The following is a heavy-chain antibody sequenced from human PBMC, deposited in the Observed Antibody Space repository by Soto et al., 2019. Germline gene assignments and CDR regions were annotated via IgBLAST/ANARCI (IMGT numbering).Heavy chain of an antibody. D-gene: IGHD6-19*01. CDR1: GFTFSGSA. V-gene: IGHV3-73*01. J-gene: IGHJ6*02. CDR3: AIHERDSSGWYGHYYYGMDV. CDR2: IRSKANSYAT. Sequence: GGSLRLSCAAPGFTFSGSAMHWVRQASGKGLEWVGRIRSKANSYATEYAASVKGRFTISRDDPKNTAYLQMNSLKTEDTAVYYCAIHERDSSGWYGHYYYGMDVWGQGTTVTVSS.